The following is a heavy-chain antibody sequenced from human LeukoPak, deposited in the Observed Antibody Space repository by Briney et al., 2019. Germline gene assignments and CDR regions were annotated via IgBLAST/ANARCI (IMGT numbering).Heavy chain of an antibody. V-gene: IGHV5-10-1*01. CDR2: IDPGDSYI. J-gene: IGHJ4*02. CDR3: ARHNNYAYADY. Sequence: MTGESPKISCKGSGYSFTSYWINWVRQLLGKGLEWMGRIDPGDSYINYSPSFQGHVTISAGKSISTAYLQWSSLKASDTAIYYCARHNNYAYADYWGQGTLVTVSS. CDR1: GYSFTSYW. D-gene: IGHD5-18*01.